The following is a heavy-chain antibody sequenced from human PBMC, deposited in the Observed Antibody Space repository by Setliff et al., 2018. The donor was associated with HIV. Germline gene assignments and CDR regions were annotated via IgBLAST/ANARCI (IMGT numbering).Heavy chain of an antibody. Sequence: ASVKVSCKASGYTLTSYGISWVRQAPGQGLEWMGWISGYNGNTNYAQKLQGRVTMTTDTSTSTAYMELRSLRSDDTAVYYCAAIAAAALRGTFDIWGQGTMVTVSS. CDR1: GYTLTSYG. D-gene: IGHD6-13*01. V-gene: IGHV1-18*01. CDR3: AAIAAAALRGTFDI. CDR2: ISGYNGNT. J-gene: IGHJ3*02.